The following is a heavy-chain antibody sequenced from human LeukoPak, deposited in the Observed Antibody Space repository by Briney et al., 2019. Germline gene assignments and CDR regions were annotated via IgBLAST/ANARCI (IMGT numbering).Heavy chain of an antibody. J-gene: IGHJ6*02. CDR2: ISSSSSYI. V-gene: IGHV3-21*01. D-gene: IGHD2-21*01. CDR1: GFTFSSYS. CDR3: ARGLPGERGYYYGMDV. Sequence: PGGSLRLSCAASGFTFSSYSMNWVRQAPGKGLEWVSSISSSSSYIYYADSVKGRFTISRDNAKNSLYPQMNSLRAEDTAVYYCARGLPGERGYYYGMDVWGQGTTVTVSS.